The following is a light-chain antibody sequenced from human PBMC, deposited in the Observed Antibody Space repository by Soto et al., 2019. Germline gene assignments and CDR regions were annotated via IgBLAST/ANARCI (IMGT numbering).Light chain of an antibody. V-gene: IGKV3-20*01. CDR1: QSVSSSY. CDR2: GAS. CDR3: QQYGNPPPNA. J-gene: IGKJ2*01. Sequence: EIVLTQSPGTLSLSPGERATLSCRASQSVSSSYLAWYKQKPGQDPRVLIHGASSRATGIPDRFSGSGSGTDFTLTISRLEPEDIAVYFCQQYGNPPPNAFGQGTKVEIK.